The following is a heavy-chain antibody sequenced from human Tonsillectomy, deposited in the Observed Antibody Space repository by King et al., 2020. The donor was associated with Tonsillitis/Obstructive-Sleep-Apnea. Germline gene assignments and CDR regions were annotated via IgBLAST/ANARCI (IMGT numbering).Heavy chain of an antibody. CDR3: ARPSRYGDLEWYFDL. D-gene: IGHD4-17*01. CDR1: GGSIISSSYY. J-gene: IGHJ2*01. CDR2: IYYTGST. V-gene: IGHV4-39*01. Sequence: QLQESGPGLVKPSETLSLTCTVSGGSIISSSYYWGWIRQPPGKGLEWIGNIYYTGSTYYNPSLKSRLTISVDTSKNQFSLKLSSVTAADTAVYYCARPSRYGDLEWYFDLWGRGTLVTVSS.